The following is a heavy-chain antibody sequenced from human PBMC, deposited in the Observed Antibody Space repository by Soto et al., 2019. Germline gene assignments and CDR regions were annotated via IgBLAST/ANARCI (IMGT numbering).Heavy chain of an antibody. CDR1: GYSFPSHW. V-gene: IGHV5-51*01. J-gene: IGHJ5*02. CDR2: IYPGDSDT. Sequence: GESLKISCKGSGYSFPSHWIAWVRQMPGKGLEWMGLIYPGDSDTRYSPSFQGRVIISADKSISTAYLQWSSLKASATAMYYCARRSRSGYDWVGYNWFDPWGQGTLVTVSS. D-gene: IGHD5-12*01. CDR3: ARRSRSGYDWVGYNWFDP.